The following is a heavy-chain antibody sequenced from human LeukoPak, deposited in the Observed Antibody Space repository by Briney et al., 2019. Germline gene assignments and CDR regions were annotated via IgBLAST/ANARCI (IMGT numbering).Heavy chain of an antibody. V-gene: IGHV4-4*02. CDR2: VNLQGST. J-gene: IGHJ4*02. Sequence: PSETLSLTCGVSGGSITNTNYWTWVRQPPGKGLEWIGEVNLQGSTNYNPSLMCRVAISVDTSENHISLQLTSVTAADTAVYYCAREGGPYRPLDYSGQGTLVTVSS. CDR1: GGSITNTNY. CDR3: AREGGPYRPLDY.